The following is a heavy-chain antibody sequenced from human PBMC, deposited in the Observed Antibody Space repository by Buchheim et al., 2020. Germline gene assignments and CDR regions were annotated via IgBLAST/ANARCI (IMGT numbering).Heavy chain of an antibody. D-gene: IGHD2-15*01. J-gene: IGHJ4*02. CDR3: AKEHCSGGSCYVGLDY. CDR1: GFTFSSYW. V-gene: IGHV3-7*04. CDR2: IKPDGSEM. Sequence: EVLLVESGGGLVQPGGSLRLSCATFGFTFSSYWMTWVRRAPGRGLEWVANIKPDGSEMYYVDSVKGRFIISRDNPENSLYLQMNSLRAEDTAVYYCAKEHCSGGSCYVGLDYWGQGTL.